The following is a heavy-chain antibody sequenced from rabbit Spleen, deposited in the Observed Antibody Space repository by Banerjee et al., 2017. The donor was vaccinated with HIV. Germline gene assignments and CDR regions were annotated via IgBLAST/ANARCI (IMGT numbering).Heavy chain of an antibody. V-gene: IGHV1S47*01. CDR2: IYGGSAVIT. D-gene: IGHD4-1*01. Sequence: QEQLVESGGGLVQPEGSLTLTCTASGFTLNSAWMCWVRQAPGKGLEWIACIYGGSAVITYYTSWAKGRFTISRSTSLNTVDLQMTSLPVADTATYFCARDGISFVSTGWGLTRLDLWGPGTLVTVS. CDR3: ARDGISFVSTGWGLTRLDL. CDR1: GFTLNSAW. J-gene: IGHJ3*01.